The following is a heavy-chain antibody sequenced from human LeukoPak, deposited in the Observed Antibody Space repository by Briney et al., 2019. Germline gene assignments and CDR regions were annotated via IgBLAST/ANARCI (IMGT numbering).Heavy chain of an antibody. V-gene: IGHV3-9*01. CDR2: ISWNSGSI. J-gene: IGHJ4*02. D-gene: IGHD5-18*01. CDR3: AKDTGDTAMVPEYYFDY. CDR1: GFTFDDYA. Sequence: GGSLRLSCAASGFTFDDYAMHWVRQAPGKGLEWVSGISWNSGSIGYADSVKGRFTISRDNAKSSLYLQMNSLRAEDTALYYCAKDTGDTAMVPEYYFDYWGQGTLVTVSS.